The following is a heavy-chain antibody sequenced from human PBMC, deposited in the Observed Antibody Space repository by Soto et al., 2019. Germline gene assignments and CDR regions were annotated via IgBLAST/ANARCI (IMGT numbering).Heavy chain of an antibody. V-gene: IGHV3-23*01. J-gene: IGHJ3*02. CDR3: ANEGPKFGDPFDI. CDR1: GFTFSSYA. CDR2: ISGSGGTTYT. Sequence: EVQLLESGGGLVQPGGSLRLSCAASGFTFSSYAMSWVRQAPGKGLEWVSAISGSGGTTYTYYADSVKGRFTISRDNSNNTVYLQMNSLRAEDTAVYYCANEGPKFGDPFDIWGQGTMIIVSS. D-gene: IGHD3-10*01.